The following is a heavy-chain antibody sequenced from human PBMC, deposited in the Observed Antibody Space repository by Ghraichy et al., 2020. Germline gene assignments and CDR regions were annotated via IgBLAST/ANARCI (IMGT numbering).Heavy chain of an antibody. CDR3: ARAGYSSGWYGY. CDR1: GGSFSGYY. V-gene: IGHV4-34*01. J-gene: IGHJ4*02. Sequence: LSLTCAVYGGSFSGYYWSWIRQPPGKGLEWIGEINHSGSTNYNPSLKSRVTISVDTSKNQFSLKLSSVTAADTAVYYCARAGYSSGWYGYWGQGTLVTVSS. D-gene: IGHD6-19*01. CDR2: INHSGST.